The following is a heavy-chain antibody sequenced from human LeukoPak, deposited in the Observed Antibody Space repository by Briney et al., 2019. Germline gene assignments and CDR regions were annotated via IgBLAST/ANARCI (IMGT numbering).Heavy chain of an antibody. D-gene: IGHD2-15*01. CDR1: GGSISSSSYY. J-gene: IGHJ4*02. CDR2: IYYSGST. V-gene: IGHV4-39*07. CDR3: AREAASGSFNY. Sequence: SETLSLTCTVSGGSISSSSYYWGWIRQPPGKGLEWIGSIYYSGSTYYNPSLKSRVTISVDTSKNQFSLKLTSVSAADTAVYYCAREAASGSFNYWGQGTLVTVSS.